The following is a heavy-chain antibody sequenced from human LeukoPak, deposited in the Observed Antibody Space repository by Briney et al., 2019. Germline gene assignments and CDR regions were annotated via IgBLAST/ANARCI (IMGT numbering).Heavy chain of an antibody. D-gene: IGHD2-2*01. J-gene: IGHJ4*02. Sequence: GGSLRLSCAASGFTFSSYSMSWVRQAPGKGLEWVSSISSSSSYIYYADSVKGRFTISRDNAKNSLYLQMNSLRAEDTAVYYCAREGGMGPAALDYWGQGTLVTVSS. CDR1: GFTFSSYS. V-gene: IGHV3-21*01. CDR3: AREGGMGPAALDY. CDR2: ISSSSSYI.